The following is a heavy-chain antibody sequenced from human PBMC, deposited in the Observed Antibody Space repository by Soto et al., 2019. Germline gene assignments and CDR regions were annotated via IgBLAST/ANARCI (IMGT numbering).Heavy chain of an antibody. CDR2: ISPMFGSA. CDR3: AREVQVPHPAFVY. D-gene: IGHD3-10*01. V-gene: IGHV1-69*19. Sequence: QVQLVQSGAEMKKPGSSVKVSCQSSGGTFNTYAMNWVRQAPGQGPEWMGDISPMFGSANYAPKCEGRVTITADESTGTSYMQLSSLTSDDTALYFCAREVQVPHPAFVYWGQGTLVTVSS. J-gene: IGHJ4*02. CDR1: GGTFNTYA.